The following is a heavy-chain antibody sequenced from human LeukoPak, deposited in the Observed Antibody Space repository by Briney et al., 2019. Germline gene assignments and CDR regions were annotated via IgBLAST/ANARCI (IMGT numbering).Heavy chain of an antibody. CDR1: GFTFSSYG. V-gene: IGHV3-30*02. J-gene: IGHJ4*02. CDR2: IRYDGSNK. D-gene: IGHD4-17*01. CDR3: ARAWFGDYGDYVGLYFDY. Sequence: PGGSLRLSCAASGFTFSSYGMHWVRQAPGKGLEWVAFIRYDGSNKYYADSVKGRFTISRDNSKNTLYLQMNSLRAEDTAVYYCARAWFGDYGDYVGLYFDYWGQGTLVTVSS.